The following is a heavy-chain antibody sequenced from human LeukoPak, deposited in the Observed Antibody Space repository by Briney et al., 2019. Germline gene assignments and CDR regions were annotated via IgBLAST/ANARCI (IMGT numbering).Heavy chain of an antibody. CDR3: ARDQYSYAHAAH. CDR2: IYSGGTT. Sequence: GGSLRLSCAASGFTVSSNYMSWIRQAPGKGLEWVSVIYSGGTTYYADSVKGRFTISRDNSKNTLHLQMNSLRAEDTAVYYCARDQYSYAHAAHWGQGTLVTVSS. J-gene: IGHJ4*02. D-gene: IGHD5-18*01. V-gene: IGHV3-66*01. CDR1: GFTVSSNY.